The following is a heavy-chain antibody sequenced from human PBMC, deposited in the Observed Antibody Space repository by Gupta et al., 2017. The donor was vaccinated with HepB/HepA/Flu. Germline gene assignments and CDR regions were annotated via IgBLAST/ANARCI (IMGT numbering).Heavy chain of an antibody. CDR2: IYWDDDK. J-gene: IGHJ4*02. CDR3: MHTLASSLAFYH. CDR1: GLSVSTSGEG. V-gene: IGHV2-5*02. D-gene: IGHD6-13*01. Sequence: QITLKESGPTLVKPTQTLTLTCTFSGLSVSTSGEGVGWVRQTPGKALEWLALIYWDDDKRFSPSLKSRLTIAKDSSKNQVVLTVANMDPTDTATYFCMHTLASSLAFYHWGEGTRVTVSS.